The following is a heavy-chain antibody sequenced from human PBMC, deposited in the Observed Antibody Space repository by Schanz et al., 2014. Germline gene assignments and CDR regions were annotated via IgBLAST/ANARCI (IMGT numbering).Heavy chain of an antibody. D-gene: IGHD4-17*01. J-gene: IGHJ4*02. CDR3: ARGYGDSPTDF. CDR2: IISILGIP. V-gene: IGHV1-69*04. CDR1: GYAFTTYG. Sequence: QVQLVQSGAEVKKPGASVRVSCKVSGYAFTTYGISWVRQAPGQGPEWMGRIISILGIPNYAQKFQGRVTITADKSTSTAYMELSSLRSEDTAVYYCARGYGDSPTDFWGQGTLVTVSS.